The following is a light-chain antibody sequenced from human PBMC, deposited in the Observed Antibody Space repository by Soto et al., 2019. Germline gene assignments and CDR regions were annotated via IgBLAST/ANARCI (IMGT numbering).Light chain of an antibody. J-gene: IGKJ1*01. CDR3: QQYGNSPWT. CDR2: GAS. V-gene: IGKV3-20*01. CDR1: QSVTGSY. Sequence: EIVMTQSPATLSVSPGERATLSCRASQSVTGSYLAWYQQKPGQAPRLLIYGASNGATGVPDRFSGSGSGTDFTLTINRLEPEDFAVYYCQQYGNSPWTFGQGTKVDIK.